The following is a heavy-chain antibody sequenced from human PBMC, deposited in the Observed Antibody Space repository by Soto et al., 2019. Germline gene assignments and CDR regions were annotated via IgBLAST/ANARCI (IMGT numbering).Heavy chain of an antibody. CDR1: GYSFTGNS. Sequence: ASVKVSCKASGYSFTGNSMHWVRQAPGQGLEWMGWINPNNGGTNYAQKLQGRVTMTTDTSTSTAYMELRSLRSDDTAVYYCARGRIQLWSDYWGQGTLVTVSS. J-gene: IGHJ4*02. CDR3: ARGRIQLWSDY. D-gene: IGHD5-18*01. CDR2: INPNNGGT. V-gene: IGHV1-2*02.